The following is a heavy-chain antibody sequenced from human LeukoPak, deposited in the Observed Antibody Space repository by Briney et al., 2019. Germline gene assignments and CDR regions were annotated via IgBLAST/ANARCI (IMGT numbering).Heavy chain of an antibody. J-gene: IGHJ3*02. D-gene: IGHD6-25*01. CDR2: INWIGGST. Sequence: PGGSLRLSCAASGFPFDDYGMSWLRQAPGKGLDWVSGINWIGGSTGYADSVKGRFTISRDNAKNSLYLQMNSLRAEDTALYYCARDLRHPDAFDIWGQGTMVTLSS. V-gene: IGHV3-20*04. CDR1: GFPFDDYG. CDR3: ARDLRHPDAFDI.